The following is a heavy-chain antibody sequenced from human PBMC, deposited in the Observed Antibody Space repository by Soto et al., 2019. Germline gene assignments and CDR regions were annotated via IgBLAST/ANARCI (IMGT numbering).Heavy chain of an antibody. CDR3: AADFFFVISSGRDNDYYGMDV. J-gene: IGHJ6*02. D-gene: IGHD3-9*01. V-gene: IGHV1-58*02. Sequence: GASVKVSCKASGFTFTSSAMQWVRQARGQRLEWIGWIVVGSGNTNYAQKFQERVTITRDMSTSTAYMELSSLRSEDTAVYYCAADFFFVISSGRDNDYYGMDVWGQGTAVTVSS. CDR1: GFTFTSSA. CDR2: IVVGSGNT.